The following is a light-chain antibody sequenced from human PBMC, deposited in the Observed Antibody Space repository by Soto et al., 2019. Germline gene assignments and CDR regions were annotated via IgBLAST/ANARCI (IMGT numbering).Light chain of an antibody. CDR1: SSDVGSHNL. V-gene: IGLV2-23*02. CDR2: EVS. J-gene: IGLJ7*01. Sequence: QSVLTQPASVSGSPGQSITISCTGTSSDVGSHNLVSWYQQHPGQAPKLMIYEVSKRPLGVSTSFSASKSGNTASLTISGLQAEDEADYYCCSYGGSRAVFGGGTQLTVL. CDR3: CSYGGSRAV.